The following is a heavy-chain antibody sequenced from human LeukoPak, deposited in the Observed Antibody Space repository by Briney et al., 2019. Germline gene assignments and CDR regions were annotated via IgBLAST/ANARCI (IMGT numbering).Heavy chain of an antibody. J-gene: IGHJ4*02. CDR3: AREGAGIQFDY. CDR2: INPSGGST. Sequence: ASVKVSCKASGYTFTSYYMHWVRQAPGQGLEWMGIINPSGGSTSYAQKFQGRVTITADKSTSTAYMELSSLRSEDTAVYYCAREGAGIQFDYWGQGTLVTVSS. V-gene: IGHV1-46*01. CDR1: GYTFTSYY. D-gene: IGHD5-18*01.